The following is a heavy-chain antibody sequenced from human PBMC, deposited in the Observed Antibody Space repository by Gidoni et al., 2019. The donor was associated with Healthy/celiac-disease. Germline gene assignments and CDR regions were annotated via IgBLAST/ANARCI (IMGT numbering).Heavy chain of an antibody. V-gene: IGHV1-18*01. CDR3: ARGRLLWFGEPSDAFDI. J-gene: IGHJ3*02. CDR1: AYTFTSYG. Sequence: QVQLVPSGAEVKKTESSVKVSCKASAYTFTSYGFSWVRQDPGQGLEWMGGISAYNGNTNYAQKLQGRVTMTTDTSTSTAYMELRSLRSDDTAVYYCARGRLLWFGEPSDAFDIWGQGTMVTVSS. CDR2: ISAYNGNT. D-gene: IGHD3-10*01.